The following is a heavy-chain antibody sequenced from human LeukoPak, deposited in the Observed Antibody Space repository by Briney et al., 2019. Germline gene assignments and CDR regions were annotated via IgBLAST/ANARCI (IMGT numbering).Heavy chain of an antibody. Sequence: GGSLRLSCAASGFTFSSYAMSWVRQAPGKGLEWVSAISSSGGSTYYADSVKGRFTISRDNSKNTLYLQMNSLRAEDTAVYYCAKDWEYDILTGYADYWGQGTLVTVSS. D-gene: IGHD3-9*01. V-gene: IGHV3-23*01. CDR2: ISSSGGST. CDR3: AKDWEYDILTGYADY. CDR1: GFTFSSYA. J-gene: IGHJ4*02.